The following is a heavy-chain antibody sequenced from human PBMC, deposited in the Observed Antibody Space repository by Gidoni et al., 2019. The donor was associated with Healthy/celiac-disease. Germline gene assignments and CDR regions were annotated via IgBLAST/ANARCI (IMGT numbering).Heavy chain of an antibody. CDR2: ISYDGSKK. CDR1: GFPFSSSG. D-gene: IGHD2-21*02. J-gene: IGHJ3*02. CDR3: AKAIAYCGGDCPPQDDAFDI. V-gene: IGHV3-30*18. Sequence: QVQLVESGGGVVQPGRSLRLSCAASGFPFSSSGMHWVRQAPGKGLEWVAVISYDGSKKYYADSVKGRFTIYRDNSKNTLYLQMNSLRAEDTAVYYCAKAIAYCGGDCPPQDDAFDIWGQGTMVTVSS.